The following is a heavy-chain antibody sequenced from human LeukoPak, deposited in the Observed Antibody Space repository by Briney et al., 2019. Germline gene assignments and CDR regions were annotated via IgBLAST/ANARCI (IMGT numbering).Heavy chain of an antibody. Sequence: SQTLSLTCAISRDSVSSNSAAWNWIRQSPSSGLEWLGRTYYRCKWYNDYAVSVKSRITINPDTSKNPFSLQLNSVTPEDTAVYYCAREGTVVTLDYWGQGTLVTVSS. J-gene: IGHJ4*02. CDR3: AREGTVVTLDY. CDR2: TYYRCKWYN. D-gene: IGHD4-23*01. V-gene: IGHV6-1*01. CDR1: RDSVSSNSAA.